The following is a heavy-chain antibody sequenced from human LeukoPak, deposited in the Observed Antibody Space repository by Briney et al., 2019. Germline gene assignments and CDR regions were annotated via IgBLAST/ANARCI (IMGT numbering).Heavy chain of an antibody. CDR3: ARGGVRTAASNFDY. J-gene: IGHJ4*02. D-gene: IGHD6-13*01. CDR2: INPNSGGT. Sequence: ASVKVSFKASGYTFVLYYMHWVRQAPGQGLEWLGWINPNSGGTKYALKYQGRVAMTRDTSISTAYMEVSRLGSDDTAVYYCARGGVRTAASNFDYWGQGTLVTVSS. V-gene: IGHV1-2*02. CDR1: GYTFVLYY.